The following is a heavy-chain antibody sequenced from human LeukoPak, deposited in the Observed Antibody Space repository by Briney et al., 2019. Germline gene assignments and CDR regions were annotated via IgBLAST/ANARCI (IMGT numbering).Heavy chain of an antibody. V-gene: IGHV4-34*01. CDR3: ARVAHKAGTRP. Sequence: SETLSLTCAVYGGSFSGYYWSWIRQPPGKGLEWIGEINHSGSTNYNPSLKSRVSISVDTSKNQFSLKLSSVTAADTAVYYCARVAHKAGTRPWGQGTLVTVSS. D-gene: IGHD6-19*01. J-gene: IGHJ5*02. CDR1: GGSFSGYY. CDR2: INHSGST.